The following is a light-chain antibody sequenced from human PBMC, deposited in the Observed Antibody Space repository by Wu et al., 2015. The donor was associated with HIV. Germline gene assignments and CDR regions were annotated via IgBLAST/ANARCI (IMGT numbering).Light chain of an antibody. J-gene: IGKJ1*01. CDR2: GAS. CDR3: QQYGNSPET. Sequence: EIVLTQSPGTLSLSPGERATLSCRASQSVSNNYLAWYQQKPGQAPRLLMYGASSRATGISDRFSGSGSGTDFTLTISRLEPEDFAVYYCQQYGNSPETFGQGTKVEIK. CDR1: QSVSNNY. V-gene: IGKV3-20*01.